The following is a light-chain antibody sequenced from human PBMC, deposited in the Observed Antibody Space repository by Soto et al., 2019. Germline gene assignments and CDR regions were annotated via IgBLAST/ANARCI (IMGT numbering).Light chain of an antibody. CDR3: SSYSISTAYL. CDR1: SSDVGGYDY. Sequence: SVLTQPASVSGSPGQSITISCTGTSSDVGGYDYVSWYQLHPGKAPKLMIFEVSNRPSGASYRFSGSKSGNTASLTISGLQVEDEADYFCSSYSISTAYLFGTGTKVT. V-gene: IGLV2-14*01. J-gene: IGLJ1*01. CDR2: EVS.